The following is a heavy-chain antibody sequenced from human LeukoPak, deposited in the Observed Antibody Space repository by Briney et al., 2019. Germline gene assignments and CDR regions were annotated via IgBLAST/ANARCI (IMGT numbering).Heavy chain of an antibody. V-gene: IGHV3-21*01. CDR2: ISSSSSYI. CDR3: ARAGDTAMGYYFDY. J-gene: IGHJ4*02. D-gene: IGHD5-18*01. Sequence: PGGSLRLSCAASGFTFSSYSMNWVRQAPGKGLEWVSSISSSSSYIYYADSVKGRFTISRDNAKNSLYLQMNSLRAEDTAVYYCARAGDTAMGYYFDYWGQGTLVTVSS. CDR1: GFTFSSYS.